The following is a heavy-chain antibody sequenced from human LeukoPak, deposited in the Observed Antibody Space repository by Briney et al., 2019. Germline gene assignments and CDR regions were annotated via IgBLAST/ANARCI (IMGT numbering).Heavy chain of an antibody. D-gene: IGHD1-26*01. CDR2: INHSGST. CDR3: ARVGGDY. J-gene: IGHJ4*02. V-gene: IGHV4-34*01. CDR1: GGSFSGYY. Sequence: SETLSLTCAVYGGSFSGYYWSWIRQPPGKGLEWIGEINHSGSTNYNPSLKSRVTISVDTSKNQFSLKLSSVTAAGTAVYYCARVGGDYWGEGTLVTVSS.